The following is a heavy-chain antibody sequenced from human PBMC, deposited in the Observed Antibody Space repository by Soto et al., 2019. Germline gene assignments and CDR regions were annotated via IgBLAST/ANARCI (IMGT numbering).Heavy chain of an antibody. D-gene: IGHD3-9*01. Sequence: EVQLVESGGGLVKPGGSLRLSCAASGFTFSSYSMNWVHQAPGKGLEWVSSISSSSSYIYYADSVKGRFTISRDNAKNSLYLQMNSLRAEDTAVYYCAREYYDILTGHPRYFDYWGQGTLVTVSS. J-gene: IGHJ4*02. CDR2: ISSSSSYI. CDR1: GFTFSSYS. V-gene: IGHV3-21*01. CDR3: AREYYDILTGHPRYFDY.